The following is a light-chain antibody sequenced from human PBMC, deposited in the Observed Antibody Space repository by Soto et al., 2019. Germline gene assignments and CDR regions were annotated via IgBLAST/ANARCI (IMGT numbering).Light chain of an antibody. J-gene: IGKJ5*01. CDR3: QQYGDLPIT. CDR1: QDISNY. CDR2: DAS. V-gene: IGKV1-33*01. Sequence: DIRMTQSPSSLSASVGDRVTITCQASQDISNYLNWYQQKPGRAPKLLISDASNLETGVPPRFTGSGSGTDFTLTISSLQPEDIATYYCQQYGDLPITFGQGTRLEIK.